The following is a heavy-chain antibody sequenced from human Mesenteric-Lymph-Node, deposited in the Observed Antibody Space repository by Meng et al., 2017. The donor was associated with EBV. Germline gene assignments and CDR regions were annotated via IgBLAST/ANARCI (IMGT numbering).Heavy chain of an antibody. CDR2: INHSGST. V-gene: IGHV4-34*02. Sequence: HVHLQHGGAGPLKPSETLLLPCGGTCGSFGGYYWTWIRQPPGKGLEWIGEINHSGSTNYNPSLKSRVTISLDTSKNQISLKLTSVTAADTAVYYCAKTGSSGWSDLDYWGRGILVTVSS. CDR1: CGSFGGYY. CDR3: AKTGSSGWSDLDY. D-gene: IGHD6-19*01. J-gene: IGHJ4*02.